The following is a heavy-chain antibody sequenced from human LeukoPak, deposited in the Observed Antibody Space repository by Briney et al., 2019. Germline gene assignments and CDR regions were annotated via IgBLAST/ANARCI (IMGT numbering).Heavy chain of an antibody. CDR3: AKGREGYYYDSSGYYPSDY. J-gene: IGHJ4*02. Sequence: GGSLRLSCAASGFTFSSYAMSWVRQAPGKGLEWVSAISGSGGSTYYADSVKGRFTISRDKVKNTLYLQMNSLRAEDTAVYYCAKGREGYYYDSSGYYPSDYWGQGTLVTVSS. CDR2: ISGSGGST. CDR1: GFTFSSYA. D-gene: IGHD3-22*01. V-gene: IGHV3-23*01.